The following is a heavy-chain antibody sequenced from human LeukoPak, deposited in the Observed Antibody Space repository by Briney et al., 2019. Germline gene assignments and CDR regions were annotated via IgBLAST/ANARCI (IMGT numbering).Heavy chain of an antibody. CDR2: MNPNSGNT. CDR3: TRAGRHYGDYAPDY. CDR1: GYTFTSYD. Sequence: ASVKVSCKASGYTFTSYDINWVRQATGQGLEWMGWMNPNSGNTGYAQKFQGRVIMTRNTSINTAYMEVSSLKYEDTADYYCTRAGRHYGDYAPDYWGQGTLVTVSS. J-gene: IGHJ4*02. D-gene: IGHD4-17*01. V-gene: IGHV1-8*01.